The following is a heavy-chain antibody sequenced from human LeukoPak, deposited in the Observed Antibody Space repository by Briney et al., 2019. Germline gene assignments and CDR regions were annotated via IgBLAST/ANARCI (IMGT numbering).Heavy chain of an antibody. D-gene: IGHD2-15*01. CDR3: ARGGTALYYFDY. CDR1: GFTFSSYA. Sequence: GGSLRLSCAASGFTFSSYAMSWVRQAPGKGLEWVSAISGSGGSTYYADSVKGRFTISRDNAKNSLYLQMNSLRDEDTAVYFCARGGTALYYFDYWGQGTLVTVSS. J-gene: IGHJ4*02. CDR2: ISGSGGST. V-gene: IGHV3-23*01.